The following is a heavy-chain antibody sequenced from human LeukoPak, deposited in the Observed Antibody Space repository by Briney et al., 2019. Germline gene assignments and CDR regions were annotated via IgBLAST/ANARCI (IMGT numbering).Heavy chain of an antibody. J-gene: IGHJ4*02. CDR3: AKDLTLRGFSYAPHDY. CDR1: GFTYSNYG. CDR2: ISYDGSNK. V-gene: IGHV3-30*18. Sequence: GGSLRLSCASSGFTYSNYGMHWVRQAPGKGLEWVAVISYDGSNKYYTDSVKGRFTISRDNSKNTLYLQMNSLRAEDTALYYCAKDLTLRGFSYAPHDYWGQGTLVTVSS. D-gene: IGHD5-18*01.